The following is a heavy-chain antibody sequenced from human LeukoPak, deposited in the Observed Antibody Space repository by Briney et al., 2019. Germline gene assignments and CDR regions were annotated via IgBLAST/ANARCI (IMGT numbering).Heavy chain of an antibody. Sequence: GGSLRLSCAASGFTFDDYAMHWVRQAPGKGLEWVSGISWNSGSIGYADSVKGRFTISRDNAKNSLYLQMNSLRAEDTALYYCAKDLGAAGQTRDYYYYGMDVWGQGTTVTVSS. CDR2: ISWNSGSI. D-gene: IGHD6-13*01. J-gene: IGHJ6*02. CDR1: GFTFDDYA. V-gene: IGHV3-9*01. CDR3: AKDLGAAGQTRDYYYYGMDV.